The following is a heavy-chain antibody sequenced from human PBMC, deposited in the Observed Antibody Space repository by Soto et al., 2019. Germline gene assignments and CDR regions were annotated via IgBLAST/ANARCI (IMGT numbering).Heavy chain of an antibody. D-gene: IGHD2-2*01. Sequence: EVQLVESGGGLVQPGRSLRLSCAASGFTFDDYAMHWVRQAPGKGLEWVSGISWNSGSIGYADSVKGRFTISRDNAKNSIYLQMNSLRAEDTALYYCTKGGQLLSEGGGYWGQGPLVNVSS. CDR3: TKGGQLLSEGGGY. CDR1: GFTFDDYA. V-gene: IGHV3-9*01. J-gene: IGHJ4*02. CDR2: ISWNSGSI.